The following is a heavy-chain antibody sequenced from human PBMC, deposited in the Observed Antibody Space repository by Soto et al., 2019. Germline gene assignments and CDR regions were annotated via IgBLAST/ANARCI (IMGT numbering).Heavy chain of an antibody. Sequence: VTGSSEGSRYSHYVSSGHGVRQAPGKGLEWMGGSDPEDGERVYAPKFQGRVTMSEDPSTATAYMELSSLRSKDKAVYYCTTLNKSVGDLDYWGQGTPVTVSS. V-gene: IGHV1-24*01. CDR2: SDPEDGER. J-gene: IGHJ4*02. CDR3: TTLNKSVGDLDY. CDR1: RYSHYVSS.